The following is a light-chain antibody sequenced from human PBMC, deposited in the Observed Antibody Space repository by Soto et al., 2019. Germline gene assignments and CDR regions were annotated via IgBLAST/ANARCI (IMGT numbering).Light chain of an antibody. CDR2: GAS. CDR1: QSVRSN. J-gene: IGKJ2*01. V-gene: IGKV3-15*01. Sequence: EIVVTQSPATLSVSPGERITLSCRARQSVRSNLAWYQQRPGQAPRLLIYGASTRATGIPARFSGSGSGKDFTLTISSLQPEDFATYYCQHLHTYPYTFGQGTKVEIK. CDR3: QHLHTYPYT.